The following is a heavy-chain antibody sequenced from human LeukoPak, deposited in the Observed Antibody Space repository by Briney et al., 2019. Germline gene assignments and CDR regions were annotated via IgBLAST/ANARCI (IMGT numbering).Heavy chain of an antibody. CDR1: GGSISSYY. J-gene: IGHJ3*02. V-gene: IGHV4-59*08. CDR2: IYYSGST. CDR3: ASVDYGDSYAFDT. D-gene: IGHD4-17*01. Sequence: PSETLSLTCTVSGGSISSYYWSWIRQPPGKGLEWIGYIYYSGSTNYNPSLKSRVTISVDTSKNQFSLKLSSVTAADTAVYYCASVDYGDSYAFDTWGQGTMVTVSS.